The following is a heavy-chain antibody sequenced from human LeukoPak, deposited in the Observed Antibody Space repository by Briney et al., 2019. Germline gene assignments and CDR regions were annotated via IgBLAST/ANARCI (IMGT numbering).Heavy chain of an antibody. CDR3: ARGGVVPTAINWFDP. V-gene: IGHV3-74*01. Sequence: PGGSQRLSCAASGFTFSNYWMHWVRQAPGKGLVWVSRINSDGSSTSYADSVKGRFTISRDNAKNTMYLQMNSLRAEDTAVYYCARGGVVPTAINWFDPWGQGTLVTVSS. J-gene: IGHJ5*02. CDR2: INSDGSST. CDR1: GFTFSNYW. D-gene: IGHD2-2*01.